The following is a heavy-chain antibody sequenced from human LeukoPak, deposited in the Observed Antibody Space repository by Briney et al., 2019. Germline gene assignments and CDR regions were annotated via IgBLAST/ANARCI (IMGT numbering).Heavy chain of an antibody. CDR1: GFTFSSYA. Sequence: GGSLRLSCAASGFTFSSYAMNWVRQAPGKGLEWVSSIGGSGGNTYYADSEKGRFTISRDNSKNTLYLQMNSLRAEDTAIYYCAKDLLYDSNGYYYEGAFDIWGQGTMVTVSS. D-gene: IGHD3-22*01. J-gene: IGHJ3*02. CDR2: IGGSGGNT. V-gene: IGHV3-23*01. CDR3: AKDLLYDSNGYYYEGAFDI.